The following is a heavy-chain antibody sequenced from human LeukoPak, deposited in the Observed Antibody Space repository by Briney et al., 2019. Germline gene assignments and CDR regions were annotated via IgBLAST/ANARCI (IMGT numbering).Heavy chain of an antibody. V-gene: IGHV1-2*02. CDR2: INPFSDAR. D-gene: IGHD1-1*01. CDR1: EYTFSDFY. J-gene: IGHJ5*02. CDR3: TTSTITHTRDP. Sequence: ASVKVSCTLSEYTFSDFYLNWVRQAPGQGLEWMAWINPFSDARSYAQKFQGRVTMTWDMSTTTVFMELSRLRSDDTAVYYCTTSTITHTRDPWGQGTLVTVSS.